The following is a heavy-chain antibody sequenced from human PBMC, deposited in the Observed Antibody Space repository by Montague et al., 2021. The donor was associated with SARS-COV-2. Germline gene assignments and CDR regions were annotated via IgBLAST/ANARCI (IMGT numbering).Heavy chain of an antibody. D-gene: IGHD3-22*01. CDR2: IFHGGRT. Sequence: SETLSLTCTVSGGSIDSFYWSWIRRPPGRGLGWIGCIFHGGRTXXXPSXXXRVSMSVDTSKNQVSLRLSSLTAADTAVYYCARGGYYDNTGYYSDYYYNMDVWGQGTTVTVSS. CDR3: ARGGYYDNTGYYSDYYYNMDV. CDR1: GGSIDSFY. J-gene: IGHJ6*02. V-gene: IGHV4-59*01.